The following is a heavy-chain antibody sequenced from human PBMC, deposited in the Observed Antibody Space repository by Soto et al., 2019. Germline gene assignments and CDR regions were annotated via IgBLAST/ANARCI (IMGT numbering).Heavy chain of an antibody. CDR3: ARDMGEYSYGYGSGYFDL. D-gene: IGHD5-18*01. V-gene: IGHV3-21*01. CDR1: GFTFSSYS. CDR2: ISSSSSYI. Sequence: GGSLRLSCAASGFTFSSYSMNWVRQAPGKGLEWVSSISSSSSYIYYADSVKGRFTISRDNAKNSLYLQMNSLRAEDTAVYYCARDMGEYSYGYGSGYFDLWGRGTLVTVSS. J-gene: IGHJ2*01.